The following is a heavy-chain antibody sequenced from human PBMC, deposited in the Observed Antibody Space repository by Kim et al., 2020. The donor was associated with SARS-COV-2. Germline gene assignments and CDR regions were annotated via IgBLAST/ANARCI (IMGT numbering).Heavy chain of an antibody. J-gene: IGHJ5*02. D-gene: IGHD2-2*01. V-gene: IGHV4-31*03. CDR1: GGSISSGGYY. CDR2: IYYSGST. Sequence: SETLSLTCTVSGGSISSGGYYWSWIRQHPGKGLEWIGYIYYSGSTYYNPSLKSRVTISVDTSKNQFSLKLSSVTAADTAVYYCARARVVVPAANNWFDPWGQGTRVTVSS. CDR3: ARARVVVPAANNWFDP.